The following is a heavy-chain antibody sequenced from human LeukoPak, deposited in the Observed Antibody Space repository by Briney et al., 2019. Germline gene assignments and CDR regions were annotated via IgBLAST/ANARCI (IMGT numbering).Heavy chain of an antibody. CDR2: IQFDGRNK. D-gene: IGHD1-26*01. CDR1: GFTFSNYA. Sequence: PGRSLLLSCVTSGFTFSNYAMHWVRPAPGKGLEWVAVIQFDGRNKDHADSVKGRFTISRDNSKNTLYLQMNSLRAEDTAVYYCAKDGADWGQGTLVSVSS. CDR3: AKDGAD. V-gene: IGHV3-33*06. J-gene: IGHJ4*02.